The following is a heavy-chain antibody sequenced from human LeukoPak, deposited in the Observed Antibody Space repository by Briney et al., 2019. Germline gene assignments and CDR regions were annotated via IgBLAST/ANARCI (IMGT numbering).Heavy chain of an antibody. D-gene: IGHD3-22*01. CDR1: GFTFSDHY. J-gene: IGHJ4*02. CDR2: TRNKSNRYTT. V-gene: IGHV3-72*01. Sequence: GGSLRLSCAASGFTFSDHYMAWVRQAPGKGRDGVGRTRNKSNRYTTEYAASVEGRFTISRNVSKNSLFLQMNGLKTEDTAVYYCVSSGYPYYFDYWGQGTLVTVSS. CDR3: VSSGYPYYFDY.